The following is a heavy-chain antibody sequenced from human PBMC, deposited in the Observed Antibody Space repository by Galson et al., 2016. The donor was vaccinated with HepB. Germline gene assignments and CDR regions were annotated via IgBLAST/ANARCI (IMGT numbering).Heavy chain of an antibody. Sequence: SVKVSCKASGYRFSDYGIIWVRQAPGQGLQWMAWISAYNGEIYYAQNLRDRVTVTTDTSTSTAYMELRGLISDDTAMYYCARGPSVPLSGDSWGQGTLVTVSS. CDR2: ISAYNGEI. CDR3: ARGPSVPLSGDS. J-gene: IGHJ4*02. D-gene: IGHD2-2*01. V-gene: IGHV1-18*01. CDR1: GYRFSDYG.